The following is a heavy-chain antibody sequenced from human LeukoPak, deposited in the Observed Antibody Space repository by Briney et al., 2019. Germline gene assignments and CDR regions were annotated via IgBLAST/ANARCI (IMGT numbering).Heavy chain of an antibody. CDR2: INHSGST. Sequence: NPGGSLRLSCAASGFTFSSYAMSWVRQPPGKGLEWIGEINHSGSTIYNPSFKSRVTISVDTSKNQVSLKLSSVTAADTAVYYCARGRIASGAYYYYMDVWGKGTTVTVSS. CDR1: GFTFSSYA. D-gene: IGHD2-21*01. J-gene: IGHJ6*03. CDR3: ARGRIASGAYYYYMDV. V-gene: IGHV4-34*01.